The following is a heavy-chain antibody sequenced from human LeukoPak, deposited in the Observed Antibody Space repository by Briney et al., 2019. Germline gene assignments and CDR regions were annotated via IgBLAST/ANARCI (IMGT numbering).Heavy chain of an antibody. CDR1: GGSISSSSYY. CDR3: ARQGGCSSTSCYSPLFDY. V-gene: IGHV4-39*01. J-gene: IGHJ4*02. D-gene: IGHD2-2*01. CDR2: IYYSGST. Sequence: SETLSLTCTVSGGSISSSSYYWGWIRQPPGKGLEWIGSIYYSGSTYYNPSLKSRATISVDTSKNQFSLKPSSVTAADTAVYYCARQGGCSSTSCYSPLFDYWGQGTLVTVSS.